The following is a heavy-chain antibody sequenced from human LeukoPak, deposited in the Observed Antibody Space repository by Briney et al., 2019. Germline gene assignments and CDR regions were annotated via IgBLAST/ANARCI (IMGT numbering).Heavy chain of an antibody. CDR2: IYYSGST. D-gene: IGHD4-17*01. CDR3: ARPNGDYEGWFDP. V-gene: IGHV4-59*08. CDR1: GGSISSYY. J-gene: IGHJ5*02. Sequence: PSETLSLTCTVSGGSISSYYWSWIRQPPGKGLEWIGYIYYSGSTNYNPSLKSRVTISVDTSKNQFSLKLSSVTAADTAVYYCARPNGDYEGWFDPWGQGTLVTVSS.